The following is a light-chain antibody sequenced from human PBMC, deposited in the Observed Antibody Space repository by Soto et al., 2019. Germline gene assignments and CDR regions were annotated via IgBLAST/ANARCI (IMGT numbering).Light chain of an antibody. CDR3: ASWDGSLGGL. CDR1: ASNVAGNY. J-gene: IGLJ2*01. CDR2: GRN. V-gene: IGLV1-47*01. Sequence: QSVLTQPPSASGPPGQTVTISCSGGASNVAGNYVYWYQQLPGTAPKLLVYGRNERPSGVPDRFSASWSGTSASLTISGLRSEDEGNYFCASWDGSLGGLFGGGTKLTVL.